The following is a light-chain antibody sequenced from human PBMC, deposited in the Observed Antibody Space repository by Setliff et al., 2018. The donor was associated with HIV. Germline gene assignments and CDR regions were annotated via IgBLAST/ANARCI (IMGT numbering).Light chain of an antibody. CDR3: SSYTSTSTLYV. CDR1: SSDVGAHNY. CDR2: EVT. V-gene: IGLV2-14*01. J-gene: IGLJ1*01. Sequence: QSALTQPASVSGSPGQSITIFCTGTSSDVGAHNYVSWYQQHPGKAPKLMIYEVTHRPSGVSNRFSGSKSGNTASLTISGLQAEDEADYSCSSYTSTSTLYVFGTGTKVTVL.